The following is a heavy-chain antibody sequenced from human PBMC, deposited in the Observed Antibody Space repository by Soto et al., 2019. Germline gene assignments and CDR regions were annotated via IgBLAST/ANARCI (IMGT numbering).Heavy chain of an antibody. D-gene: IGHD3-3*01. Sequence: QVQLQESGPGLVKPSQTLSLTCTVSGASISSGGSYWSWIRQRPGKGLEWIGYIFSRGSFYYTPFLKGRDMIAPDTSKNQFSLRLTSVTAADTAVYYCARAPETPPIFGVVRPYFFDYWGQGTLVTVSS. CDR2: IFSRGSF. V-gene: IGHV4-31*03. CDR3: ARAPETPPIFGVVRPYFFDY. J-gene: IGHJ4*02. CDR1: GASISSGGSY.